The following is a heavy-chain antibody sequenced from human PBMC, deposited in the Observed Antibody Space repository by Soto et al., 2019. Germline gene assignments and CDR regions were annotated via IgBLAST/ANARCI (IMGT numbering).Heavy chain of an antibody. J-gene: IGHJ6*02. Sequence: PGGSRRRSWTVSGFSVTNSYINWGRQAPGKGLEWVSILYSSGTTYYADSVRGRFTVSRDDSKNTLFLHMNSLRADDTAVYYCARDWSKFSYNYPYYYAMDAWGQGTTVTVSS. V-gene: IGHV3-53*01. CDR3: ARDWSKFSYNYPYYYAMDA. CDR2: LYSSGTT. D-gene: IGHD5-18*01. CDR1: GFSVTNSY.